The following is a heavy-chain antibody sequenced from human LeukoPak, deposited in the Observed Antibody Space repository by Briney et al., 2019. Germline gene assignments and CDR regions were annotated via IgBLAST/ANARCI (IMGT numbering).Heavy chain of an antibody. J-gene: IGHJ4*02. D-gene: IGHD4-17*01. Sequence: GGSLRLSCAASGFTFSTYGMNWVRQAPGKGLEWVGRIKSKTDGGTTDYAAPVKGRFTISRDDSKNTLYLQMNSLKTEDTAVYYCTTDMTTVTENFDYWGQGTLVTVSS. CDR1: GFTFSTYG. CDR3: TTDMTTVTENFDY. CDR2: IKSKTDGGTT. V-gene: IGHV3-15*01.